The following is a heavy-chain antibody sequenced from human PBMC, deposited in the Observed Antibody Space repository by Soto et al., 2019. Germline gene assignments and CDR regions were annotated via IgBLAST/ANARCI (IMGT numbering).Heavy chain of an antibody. Sequence: SETLSLTCTDSGGSISSGGYYWSWIRQHPGKGLEWIGYIYYSGSTYYNPSLKSRVTISVDTSKNQFSLKLSSVTAADTAAYYCARTSYDSSGYYYFDYWGQGTLVTVSS. CDR2: IYYSGST. J-gene: IGHJ4*02. V-gene: IGHV4-31*03. CDR3: ARTSYDSSGYYYFDY. D-gene: IGHD3-22*01. CDR1: GGSISSGGYY.